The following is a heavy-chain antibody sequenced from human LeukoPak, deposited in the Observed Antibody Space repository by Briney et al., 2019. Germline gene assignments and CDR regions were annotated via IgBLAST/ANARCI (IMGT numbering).Heavy chain of an antibody. Sequence: GGSLRLSCAASEFTFSGYWMNWVRQAPGKGPEWVANINQDGSEKHYVDTVKGRFTISRDNAKNSLFLQMNSLRVEDTAVFYCAAGYSSGWRNLIDYWGQGTLVTVSS. CDR2: INQDGSEK. CDR3: AAGYSSGWRNLIDY. J-gene: IGHJ4*02. V-gene: IGHV3-7*01. CDR1: EFTFSGYW. D-gene: IGHD6-19*01.